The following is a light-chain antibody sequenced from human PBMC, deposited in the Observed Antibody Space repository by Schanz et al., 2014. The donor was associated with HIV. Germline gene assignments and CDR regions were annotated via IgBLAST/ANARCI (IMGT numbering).Light chain of an antibody. CDR1: QSVSSD. CDR3: QQYGSSPPT. Sequence: EIVLTQFPGTLSLSPGERATLSCRARQSVSSDLAWYQQKPGQAPRLLISGASSRATGIPDRFSGSGSGTDFTLTISRLEPEDFAVYYCQQYGSSPPTFGPGTKVDIK. CDR2: GAS. V-gene: IGKV3-20*01. J-gene: IGKJ3*01.